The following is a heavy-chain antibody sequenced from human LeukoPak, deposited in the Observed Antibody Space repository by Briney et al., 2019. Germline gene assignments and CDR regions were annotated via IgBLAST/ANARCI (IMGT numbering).Heavy chain of an antibody. Sequence: SETLSLTCTVSGGSISSSSYFWGWIRQPPGKGLEWIGSMYYSGSTYYNPSLKSRVTISVDTSKNQFSLKLSSVTAADTAVYYCARVRSITIFGVVTYYYFDYWGQGTLVTVSS. CDR3: ARVRSITIFGVVTYYYFDY. CDR2: MYYSGST. J-gene: IGHJ4*02. V-gene: IGHV4-39*01. CDR1: GGSISSSSYF. D-gene: IGHD3-3*01.